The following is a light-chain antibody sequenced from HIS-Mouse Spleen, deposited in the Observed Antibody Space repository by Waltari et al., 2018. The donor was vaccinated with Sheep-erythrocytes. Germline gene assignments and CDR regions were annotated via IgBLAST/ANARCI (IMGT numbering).Light chain of an antibody. CDR2: SNN. J-gene: IGLJ3*02. CDR3: AAWDDSLNGPV. CDR1: SSNIGSNT. Sequence: QSVLTQPPSASGTPGQRVTISCSGRSSNIGSNTVTWYQQLPGTAPKLLIYSNNQRPSGVPDRFAGSKSVTSASLAISGLQSEDEADYYCAAWDDSLNGPVFGGGTKLTVL. V-gene: IGLV1-44*01.